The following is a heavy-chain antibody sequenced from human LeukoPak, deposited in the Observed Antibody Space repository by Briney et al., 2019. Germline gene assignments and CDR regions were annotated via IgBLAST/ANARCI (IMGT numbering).Heavy chain of an antibody. D-gene: IGHD2-2*01. CDR1: GYSISSGYY. CDR3: ARHRVIVVVPAAARGWFDP. J-gene: IGHJ5*02. CDR2: IDHSGST. V-gene: IGHV4-38-2*01. Sequence: SETLSLTCSVSGYSISSGYYWGWIRQPPGRGLEWIASIDHSGSTYYNPSLKSRVTISVDTSKNQFSLKLSSVTAADTAVYYCARHRVIVVVPAAARGWFDPWGQGTLVTVSS.